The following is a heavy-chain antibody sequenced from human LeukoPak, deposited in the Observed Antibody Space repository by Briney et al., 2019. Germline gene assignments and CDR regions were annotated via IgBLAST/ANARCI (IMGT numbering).Heavy chain of an antibody. D-gene: IGHD6-13*01. V-gene: IGHV3-23*01. CDR1: GFTFSSYA. CDR3: AKDETADYFDY. Sequence: GGSLRLSCAASGFTFSSYAMSWVRQAPGKGLEWVSAISGSGGSTYYADSVKGRFAISRDNSKNTPYLQMNSLRAEDTAVYYCAKDETADYFDYWGQGTLVTVSS. CDR2: ISGSGGST. J-gene: IGHJ4*02.